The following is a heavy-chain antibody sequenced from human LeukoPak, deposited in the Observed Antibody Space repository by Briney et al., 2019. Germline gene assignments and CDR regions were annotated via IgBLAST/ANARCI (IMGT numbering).Heavy chain of an antibody. D-gene: IGHD6-13*01. CDR1: GFTFSSYS. J-gene: IGHJ4*02. CDR2: ISSSSSYI. V-gene: IGHV3-21*01. CDR3: AREEFPWAAAGRTFDY. Sequence: PGGSLRLSCAASGFTFSSYSMNWVRQAPGKGLEWVSSISSSSSYIYYADSVKGRFTISRDNAKNSLYLQMNSLRAEDTAVYYCAREEFPWAAAGRTFDYWGQGTLVTVSS.